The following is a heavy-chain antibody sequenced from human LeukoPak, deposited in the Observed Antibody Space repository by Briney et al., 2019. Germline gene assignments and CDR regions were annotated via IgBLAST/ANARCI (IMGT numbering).Heavy chain of an antibody. Sequence: GSVKVSCKASGGTFISYAISWVRQAPGQGLEWMGIINPSGGSTSYAQKFQGRVTMTRDTSTSTVYMELSSLRSEDTAVYYCAIYPTTLDYWGQGTLVTVSS. CDR2: INPSGGST. D-gene: IGHD1-14*01. CDR1: GGTFISYA. V-gene: IGHV1-46*01. J-gene: IGHJ4*02. CDR3: AIYPTTLDY.